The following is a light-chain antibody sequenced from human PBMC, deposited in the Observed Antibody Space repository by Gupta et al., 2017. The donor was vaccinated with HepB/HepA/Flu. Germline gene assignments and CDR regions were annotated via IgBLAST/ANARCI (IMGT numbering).Light chain of an antibody. CDR3: ETWDSNIRV. J-gene: IGLJ2*01. CDR2: VESSGRY. Sequence: QLMVTQSSSASASLGSSVKLTCTLSSGYSHYSIGWHQQQLGKAPRFLMKVESSGRYNKGSGIPDRFSGSSSGAARYLTISNLQAEDEADYYCETWDSNIRVFGGGTKLTVL. CDR1: SGYSHYS. V-gene: IGLV4-60*03.